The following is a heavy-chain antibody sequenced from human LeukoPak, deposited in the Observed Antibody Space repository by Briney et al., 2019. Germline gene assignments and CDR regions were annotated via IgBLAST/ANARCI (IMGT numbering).Heavy chain of an antibody. J-gene: IGHJ4*02. V-gene: IGHV3-11*01. D-gene: IGHD3-10*01. Sequence: GGSLRLSCAASGFTFSDYYMSWIRQAPGRGLEWVSSISSSGSTIYYADSVKGRFTISRDNAKNSLYLQMNSLRAEDTAVYYCASPPPYYYGSGSYYDYWGQGTLVTVSS. CDR3: ASPPPYYYGSGSYYDY. CDR1: GFTFSDYY. CDR2: ISSSGSTI.